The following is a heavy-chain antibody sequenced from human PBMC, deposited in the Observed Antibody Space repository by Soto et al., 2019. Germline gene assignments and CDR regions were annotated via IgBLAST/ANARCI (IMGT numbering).Heavy chain of an antibody. Sequence: SETLSLTCAVYGGSFSGYYWSWIRQPPGKGLEWIGEINHSGSTNYNPSLKSRVTISVDTSKNQFSLKLSSVTAADTAVYYCAQNYGDYGGYYYYYYGMDVWGQGTTVTVSS. D-gene: IGHD4-17*01. CDR2: INHSGST. CDR3: AQNYGDYGGYYYYYYGMDV. CDR1: GGSFSGYY. V-gene: IGHV4-34*01. J-gene: IGHJ6*02.